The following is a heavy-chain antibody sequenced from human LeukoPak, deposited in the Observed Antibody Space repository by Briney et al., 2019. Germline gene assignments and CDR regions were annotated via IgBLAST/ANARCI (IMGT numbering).Heavy chain of an antibody. CDR3: AKDHGTYYYDSSGYRFDY. V-gene: IGHV3-23*01. CDR1: GFTFSSYA. J-gene: IGHJ4*02. Sequence: GGSLRLSCAASGFTFSSYAMSWVRQAPGKGLEWVSAISGSGGSTYYADSVKCRFTISRDNSKNTLYLQMNSLRAEDTAVYYCAKDHGTYYYDSSGYRFDYWGQGTLVSVSS. D-gene: IGHD3-22*01. CDR2: ISGSGGST.